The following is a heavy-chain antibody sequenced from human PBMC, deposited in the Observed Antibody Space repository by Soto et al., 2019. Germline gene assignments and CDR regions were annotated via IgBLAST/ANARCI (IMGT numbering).Heavy chain of an antibody. CDR2: IRYDGSNI. Sequence: QVQLVESGGGVVQPGRSLRLSCAASGFTFSGLGMHWVRQAPGKGLEWVAVIRYDGSNIYYADAVKGRFTISRDNSKDTLSLQMNSLRAVDTAVYYCERDGVGHTTFFGYFDYWGKGTMVTVSS. CDR1: GFTFSGLG. CDR3: ERDGVGHTTFFGYFDY. V-gene: IGHV3-33*01. D-gene: IGHD3-10*02. J-gene: IGHJ4*02.